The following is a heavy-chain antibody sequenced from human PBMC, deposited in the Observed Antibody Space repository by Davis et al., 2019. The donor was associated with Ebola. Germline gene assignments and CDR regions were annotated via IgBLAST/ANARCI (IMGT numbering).Heavy chain of an antibody. Sequence: PGGSLRLSCAASGFTFSSYSMNWVRQAPGKGLEWVSRISGDETSTSYVDSVKGRFTISRDNAKNTLYLQMNSLRAEDTAVYYCARAAVAAHDYWGQGTLVTVSS. D-gene: IGHD6-19*01. CDR3: ARAAVAAHDY. CDR2: ISGDETST. J-gene: IGHJ4*02. V-gene: IGHV3-74*01. CDR1: GFTFSSYS.